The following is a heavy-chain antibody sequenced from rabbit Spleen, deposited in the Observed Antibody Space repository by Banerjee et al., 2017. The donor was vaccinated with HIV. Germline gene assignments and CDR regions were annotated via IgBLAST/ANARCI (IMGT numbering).Heavy chain of an antibody. J-gene: IGHJ2*01. V-gene: IGHV1S45*01. Sequence: QEQLVESGGGLVKPGASLTLTCTASGFSFSRSYDMCWVRQAPGKGLEWIGCIYTGNGKTYYASWAKGRFTISKSSSTTVTLQMTSLTAADTATYFCARNYVNAFDPWGPGTLVTVS. CDR2: IYTGNGKT. CDR1: GFSFSRSYD. CDR3: ARNYVNAFDP. D-gene: IGHD1-1*01.